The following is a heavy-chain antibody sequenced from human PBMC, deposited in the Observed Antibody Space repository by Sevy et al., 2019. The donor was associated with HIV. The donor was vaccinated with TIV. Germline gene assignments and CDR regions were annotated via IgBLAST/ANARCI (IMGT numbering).Heavy chain of an antibody. D-gene: IGHD2-21*01. CDR1: GFTFSAYS. V-gene: IGHV3-48*01. Sequence: GGSLRLSCVASGFTFSAYSMNWVRQAPGKGLEWVSYISSSSGTIYYADSVKGQFTISRDNAKSSLYLQMNGLGAEDTAVYDCARAGGDCYSKNECWFVSWGQGTLVTVSS. CDR2: ISSSSGTI. J-gene: IGHJ5*01. CDR3: ARAGGDCYSKNECWFVS.